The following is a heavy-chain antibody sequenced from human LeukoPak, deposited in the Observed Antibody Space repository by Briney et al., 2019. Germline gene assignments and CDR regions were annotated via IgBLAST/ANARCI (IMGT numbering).Heavy chain of an antibody. D-gene: IGHD6-13*01. CDR2: ISGSGGST. CDR3: AKGGRHIPAAYDY. Sequence: GGSLRLSCAASQFIFSNSAMSWVRQAPGKGLEWVSTISGSGGSTYYADSVTGRFTISRDNSKNTLSLQMESLRAGDTAVYFCAKGGRHIPAAYDYWGQGALVTVSS. CDR1: QFIFSNSA. J-gene: IGHJ4*02. V-gene: IGHV3-23*01.